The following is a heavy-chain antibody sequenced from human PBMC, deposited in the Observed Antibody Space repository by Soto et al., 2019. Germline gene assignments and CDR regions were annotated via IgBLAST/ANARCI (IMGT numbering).Heavy chain of an antibody. Sequence: QVQLVQSGAEVKKPGSSVKVSCKASGGTFSSYAISWVRQAPGQGLEWMGGIIPIFGTANYAQKFQGRVTITADESTSTAYMELSSLRSEDTAVYYCARGLGSIVVVANSNWFDPWGQGTLVTVSS. CDR3: ARGLGSIVVVANSNWFDP. J-gene: IGHJ5*02. CDR1: GGTFSSYA. V-gene: IGHV1-69*01. D-gene: IGHD2-15*01. CDR2: IIPIFGTA.